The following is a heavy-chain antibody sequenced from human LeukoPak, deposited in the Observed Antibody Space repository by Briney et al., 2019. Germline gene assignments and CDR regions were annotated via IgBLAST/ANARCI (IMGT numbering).Heavy chain of an antibody. Sequence: LXXXXXXXGXTXXXYAMSWVRQAPXEXLEWVSAISGSGGRTYYADSVKGRFTFSRDNSKNTLYLQMNSLRAEDTAVYYCAKEATDSSGYYFDYWGQGTLVTVSS. D-gene: IGHD3-22*01. V-gene: IGHV3-23*01. CDR2: ISGSGGRT. J-gene: IGHJ4*02. CDR1: GXTXXXYA. CDR3: AKEATDSSGYYFDY.